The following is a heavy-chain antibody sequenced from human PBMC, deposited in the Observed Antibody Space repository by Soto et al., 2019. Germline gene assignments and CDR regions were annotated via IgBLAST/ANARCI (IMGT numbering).Heavy chain of an antibody. CDR3: ARGWGLVFDY. V-gene: IGHV4-59*01. CDR1: GGSISSYY. CDR2: IYYSGST. D-gene: IGHD2-21*02. J-gene: IGHJ4*02. Sequence: SETLSLTCTVSGGSISSYYWSWIRQPPGKGLEWIGYIYYSGSTNYNPSLKSRVTISVDTSKNQFSLKLNSVTAADTAVYYCARGWGLVFDYWGQGTLVTVSS.